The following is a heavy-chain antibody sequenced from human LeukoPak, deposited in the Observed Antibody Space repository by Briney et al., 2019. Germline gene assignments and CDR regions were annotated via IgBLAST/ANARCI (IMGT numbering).Heavy chain of an antibody. V-gene: IGHV3-23*01. CDR2: ISGSGGST. CDR3: AKGYFLPRGWSKTHDAFDI. CDR1: GFTFSSYA. Sequence: SGGSLRLSCAASGFTFSSYAMSWVRQAPGKGLEWVSAISGSGGSTYYADSVKGRFTISRDNSKNTLYLQMNSLRAEDTAVYYCAKGYFLPRGWSKTHDAFDIWGQGTMVTVSS. J-gene: IGHJ3*02. D-gene: IGHD2/OR15-2a*01.